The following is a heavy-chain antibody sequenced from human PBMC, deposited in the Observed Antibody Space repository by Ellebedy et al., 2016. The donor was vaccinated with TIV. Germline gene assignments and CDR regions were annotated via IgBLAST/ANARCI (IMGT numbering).Heavy chain of an antibody. CDR2: IRQEGDEI. V-gene: IGHV3-7*01. Sequence: GESLKISCAASGFNFRSYWMAWVRQAPGKGLEWVAKIRQEGDEIYYVESVKGRFTISRDNAKNSLFLQMTSLIVEDTAVYYCARRASYGDYAVQVNPWFDPWGQGTLVTVSS. CDR3: ARRASYGDYAVQVNPWFDP. D-gene: IGHD4-17*01. J-gene: IGHJ5*02. CDR1: GFNFRSYW.